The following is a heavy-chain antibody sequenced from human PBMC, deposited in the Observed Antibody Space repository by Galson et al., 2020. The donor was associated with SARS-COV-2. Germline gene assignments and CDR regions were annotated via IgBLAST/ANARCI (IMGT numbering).Heavy chain of an antibody. CDR2: IYYSGTT. V-gene: IGHV4-31*01. Sequence: GTGLEWIGYIYYSGTTYYNPSLKRPITISGDTSKNQFSLKLNSVTAADTAVYYCARAENLYYYNGIDVWGQGTTVTVSS. J-gene: IGHJ6*02. CDR3: ARAENLYYYNGIDV.